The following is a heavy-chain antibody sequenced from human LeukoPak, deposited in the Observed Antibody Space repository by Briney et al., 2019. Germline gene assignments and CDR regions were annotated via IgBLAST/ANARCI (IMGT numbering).Heavy chain of an antibody. CDR2: VSGRNGNT. CDR1: GYSFTDYG. Sequence: ASVKVSCKASGYSFTDYGITWVRQAPGQGLEWMGWVSGRNGNTNYSQRLQGRVTMTTDTSTSTAYMELRSLTSDNTAVYYCARDHALWSNCFDYWGQGTLVTVSS. J-gene: IGHJ4*02. D-gene: IGHD2/OR15-2a*01. V-gene: IGHV1-18*01. CDR3: ARDHALWSNCFDY.